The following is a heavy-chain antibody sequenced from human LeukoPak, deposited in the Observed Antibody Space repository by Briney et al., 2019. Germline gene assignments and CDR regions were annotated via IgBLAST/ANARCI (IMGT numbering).Heavy chain of an antibody. CDR2: ITNDGSST. CDR1: GLTFSSHW. D-gene: IGHD2-8*01. V-gene: IGHV3-74*01. CDR3: TPGGILMVYARYGMDV. Sequence: GGSLRLSCAASGLTFSSHWMHWVRQAPGKGLVWVSRITNDGSSTTYADSVKGRFTISRDNAKNMLYLQVNSLKTEDTAVYYCTPGGILMVYARYGMDVWGQGTTVTVSS. J-gene: IGHJ6*02.